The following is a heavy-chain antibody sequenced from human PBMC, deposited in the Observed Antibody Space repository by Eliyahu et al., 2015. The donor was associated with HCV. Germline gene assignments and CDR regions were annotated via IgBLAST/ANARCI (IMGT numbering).Heavy chain of an antibody. V-gene: IGHV1-18*01. CDR1: GYTFTSYG. D-gene: IGHD6-6*01. Sequence: QVQLVQSGAEVKKPGASVKVSCKASGYTFTSYGISWVRQAPGXGLEWMGWVRAYXGNTXYXXKLQGRVTMTTDXSTSTVYMELRSLRSDDTAVYYCARGQGSSSDYGSYWGQGTLVTVSS. J-gene: IGHJ4*02. CDR2: VRAYXGNT. CDR3: ARGQGSSSDYGSY.